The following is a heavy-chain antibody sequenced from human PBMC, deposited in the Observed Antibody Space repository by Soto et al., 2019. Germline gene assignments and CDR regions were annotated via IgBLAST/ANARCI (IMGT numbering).Heavy chain of an antibody. J-gene: IGHJ6*02. CDR2: ISYDGSNK. Sequence: QVQLVESGGGVVQPGRSLRLSCAASGFTFSSDGMHWVRQAPGKGLEWVAVISYDGSNKYYADSVKGRFTISRDNSKNTLYLQMNSLRAADTAVCYCAKDRHSSAVRVGGMDVWGHGTTVTVSS. CDR3: AKDRHSSAVRVGGMDV. V-gene: IGHV3-30*18. CDR1: GFTFSSDG. D-gene: IGHD6-25*01.